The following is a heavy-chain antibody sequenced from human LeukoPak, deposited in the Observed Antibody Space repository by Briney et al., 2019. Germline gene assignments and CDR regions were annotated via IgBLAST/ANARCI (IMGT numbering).Heavy chain of an antibody. CDR3: AKGEKTRPFGGVIDY. CDR1: GFTFTSYA. V-gene: IGHV3-23*01. Sequence: PGGSLRLSCAASGFTFTSYAMSWVRQAPGKGLEWVSAISDSGGSTYYADSVKGRFTISRDNSKNTLYLQMNSLRAEDTAVCYCAKGEKTRPFGGVIDYWGQGTLVTVSS. CDR2: ISDSGGST. D-gene: IGHD3-16*02. J-gene: IGHJ4*02.